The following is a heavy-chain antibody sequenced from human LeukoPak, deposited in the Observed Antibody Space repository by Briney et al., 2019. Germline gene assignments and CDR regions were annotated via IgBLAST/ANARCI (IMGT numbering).Heavy chain of an antibody. CDR3: AKDKCSGCPTNFDY. V-gene: IGHV1-69*13. Sequence: ASVKVSCKASGGTFISYAISWVRQAPGQGLEWMGGIIPIFGTANYAQKFQGRVTITADESTSTAYMELGSLRAEDTAVYYCAKDKCSGCPTNFDYWGQGTLVTVSS. J-gene: IGHJ4*02. CDR1: GGTFISYA. D-gene: IGHD6-19*01. CDR2: IIPIFGTA.